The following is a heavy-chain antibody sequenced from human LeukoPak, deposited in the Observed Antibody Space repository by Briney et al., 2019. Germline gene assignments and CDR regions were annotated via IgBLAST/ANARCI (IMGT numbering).Heavy chain of an antibody. D-gene: IGHD3-3*01. CDR1: GYTFTGYY. Sequence: ASVKVSCKASGYTFTGYYMHWVRQATGQGLEWMGWMNPNSGNTGYAQKFQGRVTMTRNTSISTAYMELSSLRSEDTAVYYCARASRRGYDFWSGSRRYYFDYWGQGTLVTVSS. CDR2: MNPNSGNT. V-gene: IGHV1-8*02. CDR3: ARASRRGYDFWSGSRRYYFDY. J-gene: IGHJ4*02.